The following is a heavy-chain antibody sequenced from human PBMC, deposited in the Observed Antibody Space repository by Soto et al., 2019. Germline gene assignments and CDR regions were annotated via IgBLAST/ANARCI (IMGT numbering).Heavy chain of an antibody. CDR3: ARTTASRSLDV. J-gene: IGHJ3*01. Sequence: QVQLQESGPGLVKPSETLSLTATVSGASISNTGFYWSWIRQPPGKGLEWIGYIYSSGSTTYNYSLKSRVTISLDTSKTQVSLNLTSVTAADTAMYYCARTTASRSLDVWGHGTMVSVSS. CDR2: IYSSGST. D-gene: IGHD2-21*02. V-gene: IGHV4-61*08. CDR1: GASISNTGFY.